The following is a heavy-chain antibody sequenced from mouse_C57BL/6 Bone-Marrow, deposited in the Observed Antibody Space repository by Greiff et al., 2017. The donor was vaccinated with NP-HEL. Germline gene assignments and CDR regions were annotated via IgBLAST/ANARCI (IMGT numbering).Heavy chain of an antibody. Sequence: EVQRVESGGDLVKPGGSLKLSCAASGFTFSSYGMSWVRQTPDKRLEWVATISSGGSYTYYPDSVKGRFPISRDNAKNTLYLQMSSLKSEDTDMYYCASPYDYDVAWFAYWGQGTLVTVSA. V-gene: IGHV5-6*01. CDR1: GFTFSSYG. CDR2: ISSGGSYT. CDR3: ASPYDYDVAWFAY. D-gene: IGHD2-4*01. J-gene: IGHJ3*01.